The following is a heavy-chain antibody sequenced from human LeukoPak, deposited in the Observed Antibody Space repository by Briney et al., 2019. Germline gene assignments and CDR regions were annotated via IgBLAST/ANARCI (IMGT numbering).Heavy chain of an antibody. CDR3: AREGYYGSGSPPSLYFDY. CDR1: GFTFSSYA. J-gene: IGHJ4*02. D-gene: IGHD3-10*01. Sequence: PGGSLRLSCAASGFTFSSYAMSWVRQAPGKGLERVSHISGSGDTTYYADSVKGRFTISRDNSRSTLYLQMNSLRPEDTAIYYCAREGYYGSGSPPSLYFDYWGQGTLVTVSS. CDR2: ISGSGDTT. V-gene: IGHV3-23*01.